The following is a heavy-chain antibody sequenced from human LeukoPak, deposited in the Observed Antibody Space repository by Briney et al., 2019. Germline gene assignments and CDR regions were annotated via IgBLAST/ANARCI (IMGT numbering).Heavy chain of an antibody. D-gene: IGHD3-10*01. CDR3: ARGAGGYYFDY. J-gene: IGHJ4*02. Sequence: PGGSLRLSCTASGFTFGDYAMSWFRQAPGKGLEWVGFIRSKAYGGTTEYAASVKGRFTISRDNSKNTLSLQMNSLRADDTAIYYCARGAGGYYFDYWGQGTLVTVSS. CDR1: GFTFGDYA. V-gene: IGHV3-49*03. CDR2: IRSKAYGGTT.